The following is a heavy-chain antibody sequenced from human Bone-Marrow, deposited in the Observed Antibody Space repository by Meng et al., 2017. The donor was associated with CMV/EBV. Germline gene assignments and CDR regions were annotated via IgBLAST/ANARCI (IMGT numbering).Heavy chain of an antibody. CDR2: MSGGVTST. Sequence: GESLKISCAASGFTFSSYAMSWVRQAPGKGLEWVSAMSGGVTSTYYADSVKGRFTISRDNSKNSLYLQMNSLRAEDTAVYYCARSTSLTFDYWGQGTLVTVSS. J-gene: IGHJ4*02. V-gene: IGHV3-23*01. CDR1: GFTFSSYA. D-gene: IGHD2-2*01. CDR3: ARSTSLTFDY.